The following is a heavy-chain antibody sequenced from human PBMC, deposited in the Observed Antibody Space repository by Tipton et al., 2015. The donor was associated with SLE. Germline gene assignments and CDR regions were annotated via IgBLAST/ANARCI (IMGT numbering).Heavy chain of an antibody. J-gene: IGHJ2*01. D-gene: IGHD4-11*01. Sequence: TLSLTCTVSGYSISNSYYWGWIRQTPGKGLEWIGYRFHSGNSYYNPSLKSRATISADTSKNHFSLKLISVTAADTAVYYCAREFLNPVTTVHYYFDLWGRGTLVTVSS. CDR2: RFHSGNS. CDR1: GYSISNSYY. V-gene: IGHV4-38-2*02. CDR3: AREFLNPVTTVHYYFDL.